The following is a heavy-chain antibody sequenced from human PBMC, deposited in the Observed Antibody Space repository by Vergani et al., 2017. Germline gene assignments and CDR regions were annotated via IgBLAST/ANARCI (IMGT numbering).Heavy chain of an antibody. J-gene: IGHJ4*02. CDR2: ISGSGGST. D-gene: IGHD1-26*01. CDR1: GFTFSSYA. V-gene: IGHV3-23*01. CDR3: TRVGVGATLPDY. Sequence: EVQLLESGGGLVQPGGSLRLSCAASGFTFSSYAMSWVRQAPGKGLEWVSAISGSGGSTYYADSVKGRFTISRDNSKNTLYLQMNSLRAEDTAVYYCTRVGVGATLPDYWGQGTLVTVSS.